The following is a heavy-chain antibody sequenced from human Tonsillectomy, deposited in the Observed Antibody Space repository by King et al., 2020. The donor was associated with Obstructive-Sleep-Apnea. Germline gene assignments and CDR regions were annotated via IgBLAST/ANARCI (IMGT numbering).Heavy chain of an antibody. CDR2: IYYSGRT. V-gene: IGHV4-39*07. J-gene: IGHJ5*02. CDR1: GGSISSSSYY. D-gene: IGHD2-15*01. CDR3: AGAAATNWFDP. Sequence: LQLQESGPGLVKPSETLSLTCTVSGGSISSSSYYWAWIRQPPGKGLEGIGSIYYSGRTYYNPSLKSRVTISLDTSKNQFSLKLSSVTAADTAGYYCAGAAATNWFDPWGQGTLVTVSS.